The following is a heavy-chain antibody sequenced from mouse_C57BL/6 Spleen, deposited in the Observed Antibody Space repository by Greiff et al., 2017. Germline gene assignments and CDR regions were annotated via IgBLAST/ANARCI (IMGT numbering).Heavy chain of an antibody. V-gene: IGHV1-82*01. CDR1: GYAFSSSW. Sequence: VQLQESGPELVKPGASVKISCKASGYAFSSSWMNRVKQRPGKGLEWIGRIYPGDGDTNYNGKFKGKATLTADKSSSTAYMQLSSLTSEDSAVYVCARSSTTVVAYYFDYWGQGTTLTVSS. J-gene: IGHJ2*01. D-gene: IGHD1-1*01. CDR2: IYPGDGDT. CDR3: ARSSTTVVAYYFDY.